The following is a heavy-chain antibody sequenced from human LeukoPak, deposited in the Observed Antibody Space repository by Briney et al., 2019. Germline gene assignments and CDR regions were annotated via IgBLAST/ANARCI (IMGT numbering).Heavy chain of an antibody. V-gene: IGHV4-59*01. CDR2: IYYSGTT. Sequence: PSETLSLTCTVSGGSISSYFWSWIRQPPGKGLEWIGYIYYSGTTNYNPSLKSRVTISVDTSKNHFSLKLSSVTAADTAVYYCARGPGGYSYGYYFDYWGQGTLVTVSS. CDR3: ARGPGGYSYGYYFDY. J-gene: IGHJ4*02. CDR1: GGSISSYF. D-gene: IGHD5-18*01.